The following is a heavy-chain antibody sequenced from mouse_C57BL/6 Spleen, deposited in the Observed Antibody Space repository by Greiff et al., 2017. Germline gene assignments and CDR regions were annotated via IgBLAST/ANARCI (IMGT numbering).Heavy chain of an antibody. D-gene: IGHD1-1*01. J-gene: IGHJ2*01. V-gene: IGHV14-4*01. Sequence: EVQLQQSGAELVRPGASVKLSCTASGFNIKDDYMHWVKQRPEQGLEWIGWIDPENGDTEYASKFQGKATITADTSSNTAYLQLSSLTSEDTAVYYCTTAVVAFDYWGQGTTLTVST. CDR3: TTAVVAFDY. CDR2: IDPENGDT. CDR1: GFNIKDDY.